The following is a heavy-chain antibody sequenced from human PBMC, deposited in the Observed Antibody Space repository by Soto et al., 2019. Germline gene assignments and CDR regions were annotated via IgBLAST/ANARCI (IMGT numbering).Heavy chain of an antibody. D-gene: IGHD2-21*02. CDR1: GYSFTSYW. CDR2: IDPSDSYT. V-gene: IGHV5-10-1*01. J-gene: IGHJ4*02. Sequence: PGESLKISCKGSGYSFTSYWISWVRQMPGKGLEWMGRIDPSDSYTNYSPSFQGHVTISADKSISTAYLQWSSLKASDTAMYYRASYPYCGGDCYSYPFDYWGQGTLVTVSS. CDR3: ASYPYCGGDCYSYPFDY.